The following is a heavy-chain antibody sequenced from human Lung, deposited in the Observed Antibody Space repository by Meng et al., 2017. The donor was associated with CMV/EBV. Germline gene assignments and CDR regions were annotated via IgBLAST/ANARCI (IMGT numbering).Heavy chain of an antibody. D-gene: IGHD1-14*01. CDR3: TSAPGDY. Sequence: QVRLVQCGAEVKKAGASVKVPCKASGYTFIDYYMHWVRQAPGQGLEWVGWINPKSGGTHYAQSFQGRVTITRDTSINTVYVEISSLKSDDTAVYYCTSAPGDYWGQGTLVTVSS. V-gene: IGHV1-2*02. CDR2: INPKSGGT. CDR1: GYTFIDYY. J-gene: IGHJ4*03.